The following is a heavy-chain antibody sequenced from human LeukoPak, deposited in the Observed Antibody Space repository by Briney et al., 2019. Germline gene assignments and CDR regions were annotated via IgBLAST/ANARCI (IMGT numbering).Heavy chain of an antibody. D-gene: IGHD3-16*02. CDR3: ARDGRWDRDRYFDY. CDR1: GFTLGVYW. V-gene: IGHV3-7*01. J-gene: IGHJ4*02. CDR2: INQDGSEK. Sequence: GGSLRLSCVASGFTLGVYWMTWVRQGPGKGLECVANINQDGSEKNYVDSVKGRFSVSRDNAKNSLFLYINSLRVEDTAVYYCARDGRWDRDRYFDYWGQGTLVTVSS.